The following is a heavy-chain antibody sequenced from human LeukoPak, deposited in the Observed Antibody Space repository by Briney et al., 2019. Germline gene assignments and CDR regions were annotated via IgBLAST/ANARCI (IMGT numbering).Heavy chain of an antibody. CDR2: IISSGGST. D-gene: IGHD5-12*01. Sequence: GGSLRLSCAASGFTFSSYAMSWVRQAPGKGLEWVSGIISSGGSTYYADSVKGRFTISRDNSKNTLYLQMNSLRAEDTAVYYCAKGSGGYSGFDYWGQGTLVTVSS. J-gene: IGHJ4*02. V-gene: IGHV3-23*01. CDR3: AKGSGGYSGFDY. CDR1: GFTFSSYA.